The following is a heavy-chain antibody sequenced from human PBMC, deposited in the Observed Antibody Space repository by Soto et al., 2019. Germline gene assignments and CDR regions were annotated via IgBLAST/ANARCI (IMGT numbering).Heavy chain of an antibody. Sequence: GGSLRLSCAASGFTFSRHWMTWVRQAPGKGLEWVANINPDGSEKFSVDSVKGRFTISRDNAKNSLYLQMNSLRAEDTAVYYCATERGSGSDCWACADYCGQGTLVTVYS. V-gene: IGHV3-7*01. CDR1: GFTFSRHW. CDR3: ATERGSGSDCWACADY. J-gene: IGHJ4*02. D-gene: IGHD6-19*01. CDR2: INPDGSEK.